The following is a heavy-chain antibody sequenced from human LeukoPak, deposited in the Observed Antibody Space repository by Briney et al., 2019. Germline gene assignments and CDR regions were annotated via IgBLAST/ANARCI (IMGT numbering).Heavy chain of an antibody. CDR2: INHSGST. J-gene: IGHJ6*03. V-gene: IGHV4-34*01. D-gene: IGHD4-11*01. Sequence: SETLSLTCAVYGGSFSGYYWSWIRQPPGKGLEWIGEINHSGSTNYNPSLKSRVTISVDTSKNQFSLKLSSVTAADTAVYYCARSLSHDYSNYYMDVWGKGTTVTVSS. CDR1: GGSFSGYY. CDR3: ARSLSHDYSNYYMDV.